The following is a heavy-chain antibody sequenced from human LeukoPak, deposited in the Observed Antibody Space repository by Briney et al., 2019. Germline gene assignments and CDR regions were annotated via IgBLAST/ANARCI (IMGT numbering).Heavy chain of an antibody. CDR3: ARGEWLRLESGWFDP. Sequence: GRSLRLSCAASGFTFSSYAMHWVRQAPGKGLEWVAVISYDGSNKYYADSVKGRFTISRDNSKNTLYLQMNSLRAEDTAVYYCARGEWLRLESGWFDPWGQGTLVTVSS. D-gene: IGHD5-12*01. J-gene: IGHJ5*02. V-gene: IGHV3-30-3*01. CDR2: ISYDGSNK. CDR1: GFTFSSYA.